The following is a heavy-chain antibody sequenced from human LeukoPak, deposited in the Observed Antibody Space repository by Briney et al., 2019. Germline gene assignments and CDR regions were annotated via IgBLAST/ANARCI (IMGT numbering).Heavy chain of an antibody. CDR3: ARHFLGGCSSTSGTGSWYMDV. J-gene: IGHJ6*03. CDR2: IYPGDSDT. D-gene: IGHD2-2*01. CDR1: GYSFTSYW. Sequence: GESLKISCKGSGYSFTSYWIGWVRQMPGKGLEWMGIIYPGDSDTRYSPSFQGQVTISADKSISTAYLQWSSLKASDTAMYYCARHFLGGCSSTSGTGSWYMDVWGKGTTVTVSS. V-gene: IGHV5-51*01.